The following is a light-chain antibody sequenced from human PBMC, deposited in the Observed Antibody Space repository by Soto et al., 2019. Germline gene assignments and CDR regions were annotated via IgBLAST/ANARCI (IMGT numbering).Light chain of an antibody. J-gene: IGKJ4*01. CDR1: RSVLYKSNNKNH. Sequence: DIVLTPSPYSLAVSLGARATMNCKCSRSVLYKSNNKNHLAWYQQKPGQPPQLIIYWASTRESGVPERFSGSGSGTDLTLTISSLEAEDVAFYWCQQYFDVPFTFGGGTKVDIK. CDR3: QQYFDVPFT. V-gene: IGKV4-1*01. CDR2: WAS.